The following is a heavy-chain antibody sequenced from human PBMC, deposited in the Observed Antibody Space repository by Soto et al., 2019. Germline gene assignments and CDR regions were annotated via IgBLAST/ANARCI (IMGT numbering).Heavy chain of an antibody. V-gene: IGHV1-18*01. D-gene: IGHD2-2*01. Sequence: XSVKVSCKASRYTFTSYGISWVRQAPGQGLEWMGWISAYNGNTNYAQKLQGRVTMTTDTSTSTAYMELRSLRSDDTAVYYCARNPYCSSTSCYDDYYYYMDVWGKGTTVTVSS. J-gene: IGHJ6*03. CDR1: RYTFTSYG. CDR3: ARNPYCSSTSCYDDYYYYMDV. CDR2: ISAYNGNT.